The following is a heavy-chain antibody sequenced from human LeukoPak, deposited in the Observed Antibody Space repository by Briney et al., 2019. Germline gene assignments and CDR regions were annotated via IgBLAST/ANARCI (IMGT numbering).Heavy chain of an antibody. D-gene: IGHD6-6*01. J-gene: IGHJ3*02. CDR1: GYTFTRYY. Sequence: GASVKVSCKASGYTFTRYYMHWVRQAPGQGLEWMGIINPSGGTASYAQKFQGRVTMTRDMSTSTVYMELSSLTSEDTAVYYCARGPSEYSSSSDAFDIWGQGTMVTVSS. CDR2: INPSGGTA. CDR3: ARGPSEYSSSSDAFDI. V-gene: IGHV1-46*01.